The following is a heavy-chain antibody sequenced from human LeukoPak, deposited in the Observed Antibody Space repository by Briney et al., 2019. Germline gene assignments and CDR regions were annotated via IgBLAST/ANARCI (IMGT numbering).Heavy chain of an antibody. Sequence: PSETLSLTCAVYGGSFSGYYWSWIRQPPGKGLEWIGEINHSGSTNYNPSLKSRVTISVDTCKNQFSLKLSSVTAADTAVYYCARRRGITMIVVAPYYYYMDVWGKGTTVTVSS. V-gene: IGHV4-34*01. CDR1: GGSFSGYY. CDR3: ARRRGITMIVVAPYYYYMDV. J-gene: IGHJ6*03. CDR2: INHSGST. D-gene: IGHD3-22*01.